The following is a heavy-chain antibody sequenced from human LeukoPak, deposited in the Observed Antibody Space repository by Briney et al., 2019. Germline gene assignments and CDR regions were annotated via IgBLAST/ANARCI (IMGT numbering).Heavy chain of an antibody. Sequence: SETLSLTCTVSGGSISSYYWSWIRQPPGKGLEWIGYIYTSGSTNYNPSLKSRVTISVDTSKNQFSLKLSSVTAADTAVYYCARHPFYYDSSGYYEDYWGQGTLVTVSS. CDR2: IYTSGST. J-gene: IGHJ4*02. V-gene: IGHV4-4*09. CDR3: ARHPFYYDSSGYYEDY. D-gene: IGHD3-22*01. CDR1: GGSISSYY.